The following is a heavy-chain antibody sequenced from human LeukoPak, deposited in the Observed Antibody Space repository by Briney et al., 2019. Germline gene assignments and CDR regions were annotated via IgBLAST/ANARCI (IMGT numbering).Heavy chain of an antibody. CDR3: ARGPYGSGRPADY. D-gene: IGHD3-10*01. CDR1: GYLFFNYG. Sequence: ASVKVSCKASGYLFFNYGISWVRRAPGQGPEWVGWISTENGKSRYPEKLQGRVTLTMDTSTNTAYMELKSLRSDDTAVYYCARGPYGSGRPADYWGQGTPVTVSA. CDR2: ISTENGKS. V-gene: IGHV1-18*01. J-gene: IGHJ4*02.